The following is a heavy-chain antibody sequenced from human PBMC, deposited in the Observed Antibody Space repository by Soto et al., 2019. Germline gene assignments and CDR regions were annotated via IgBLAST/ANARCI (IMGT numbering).Heavy chain of an antibody. V-gene: IGHV3-66*01. CDR1: GFTVSSNY. CDR2: IYSGGST. CDR3: ASTLELESDAFDI. Sequence: GGSLRLSCAASGFTVSSNYMSWVRQAPGKGLEWVSVIYSGGSTYYAVSVKGRFTISRDNSKNTLYLQMNSLRAEDTAVYYCASTLELESDAFDIWGQGTMVTVSS. D-gene: IGHD1-1*01. J-gene: IGHJ3*02.